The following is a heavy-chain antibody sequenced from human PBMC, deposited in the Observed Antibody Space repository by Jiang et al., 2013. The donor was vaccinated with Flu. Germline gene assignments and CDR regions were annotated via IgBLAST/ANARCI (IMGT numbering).Heavy chain of an antibody. J-gene: IGHJ4*02. CDR2: IYPGDSDT. D-gene: IGHD1-20*01. V-gene: IGHV5-51*01. CDR3: ARRDPYNWNQYYFDY. Sequence: VQLVESGAEVKKPGESLKISCKGSGYSFTSYWIGWVRQMPGKGLEWMGIIYPGDSDTRYSPSFQGQVTISADKSISTAYLQWSSLKASDTAMYYCARRDPYNWNQYYFDYWGQGTLVTVSS. CDR1: GYSFTSYW.